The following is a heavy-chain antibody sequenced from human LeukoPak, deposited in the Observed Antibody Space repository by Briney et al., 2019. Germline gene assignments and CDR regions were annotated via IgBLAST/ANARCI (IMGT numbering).Heavy chain of an antibody. V-gene: IGHV3-11*05. CDR3: ARDYVAYHVPYWYFDL. CDR1: GFTFSDYY. CDR2: ISSSGTYT. J-gene: IGHJ2*01. Sequence: PGGSLRLSCAASGFTFSDYYMNWIRQAPGKGLEWVSYISSSGTYTNYADSVKGRFTISRDNAKNSLYLQMDSLRADDTAVYYCARDYVAYHVPYWYFDLWGRGTLVTVSS. D-gene: IGHD4-17*01.